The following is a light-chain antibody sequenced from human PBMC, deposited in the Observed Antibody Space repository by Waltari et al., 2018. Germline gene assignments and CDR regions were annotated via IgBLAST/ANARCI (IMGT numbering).Light chain of an antibody. Sequence: IQLTQSPSSLSASVGDRFTITCRASQDISSHLAWYQQIPGKAPKLLIYAASTLQSGVPSRFGGSGSGTDFTLTISSLQPEDFATFYCLQLYSYPLTFGGGTKVEIK. CDR1: QDISSH. J-gene: IGKJ4*01. V-gene: IGKV1-9*01. CDR2: AAS. CDR3: LQLYSYPLT.